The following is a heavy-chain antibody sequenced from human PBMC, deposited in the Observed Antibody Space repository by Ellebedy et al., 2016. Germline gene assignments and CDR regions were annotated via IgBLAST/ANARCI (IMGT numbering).Heavy chain of an antibody. J-gene: IGHJ3*01. CDR1: GGSVSSDY. CDR3: AKWNGGWYAFEA. Sequence: SETLSLTCNVSGGSVSSDYWNWIRRPPGKGLEWIGYVFHTGTTNYNPSLKSRVTMSVDTSKSQFSLRLTSVTAADTAVYYCAKWNGGWYAFEAWGQGTMVTVSS. D-gene: IGHD6-19*01. V-gene: IGHV4-59*02. CDR2: VFHTGTT.